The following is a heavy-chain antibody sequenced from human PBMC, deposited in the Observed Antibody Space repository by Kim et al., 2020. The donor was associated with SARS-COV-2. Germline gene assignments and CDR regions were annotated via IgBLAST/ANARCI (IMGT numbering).Heavy chain of an antibody. CDR1: GGTFSSYA. Sequence: SVKVSCKASGGTFSSYAISWVRQAPGQGLEWMGGIIPIFGTANYAQKFQGRVTITADESTSTAYMELSSLRSEDTAVYYCASISRLTAPSQHWGQGTLVTVSS. D-gene: IGHD3-16*01. J-gene: IGHJ1*01. CDR3: ASISRLTAPSQH. CDR2: IIPIFGTA. V-gene: IGHV1-69*13.